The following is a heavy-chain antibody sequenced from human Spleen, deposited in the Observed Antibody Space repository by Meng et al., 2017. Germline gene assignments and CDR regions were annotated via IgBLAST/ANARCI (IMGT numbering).Heavy chain of an antibody. V-gene: IGHV1-2*06. D-gene: IGHD6-13*01. J-gene: IGHJ3*02. Sequence: ASVKVSCKASGYTFTGYYMHWVRQAPGQGLEWMGRINPKSGGTDYAQKFQGRATMTRDTSISAAYMELRRLRSDDTAVYYCARKTHSSSWYSYDAFDIWGQGTMVTVSS. CDR2: INPKSGGT. CDR1: GYTFTGYY. CDR3: ARKTHSSSWYSYDAFDI.